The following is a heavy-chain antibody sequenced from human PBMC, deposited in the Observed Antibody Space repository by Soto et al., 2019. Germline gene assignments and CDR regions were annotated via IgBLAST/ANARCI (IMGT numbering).Heavy chain of an antibody. Sequence: QVQLVESGGGVVQPGRSLRLSCAASGFTFSSYGMHWVRQAPGKGLEWVAVIWYDGSNKYYADSVKGRFTISRDNSKNTLYLQMNSLRAEDTAVYXXXXXXXXXXXYYFDYWGQGTLVTVSS. J-gene: IGHJ4*02. CDR2: IWYDGSNK. V-gene: IGHV3-33*01. CDR3: XXXXXXXXXYYFDY. CDR1: GFTFSSYG.